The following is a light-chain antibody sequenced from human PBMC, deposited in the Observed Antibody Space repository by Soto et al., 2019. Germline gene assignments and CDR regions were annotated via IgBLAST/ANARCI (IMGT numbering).Light chain of an antibody. J-gene: IGLJ3*02. CDR3: SSYTSSSTWV. CDR2: EVS. V-gene: IGLV2-14*01. Sequence: QSALTQPASVSGSPGQSIAISCTGTSSDVGGYNYVSWYQQHPGKAPKLMIYEVSDRPSGVSNRFSGSKSGNTASPTISGLLAEDEADYYCSSYTSSSTWVFGGGTKLTVL. CDR1: SSDVGGYNY.